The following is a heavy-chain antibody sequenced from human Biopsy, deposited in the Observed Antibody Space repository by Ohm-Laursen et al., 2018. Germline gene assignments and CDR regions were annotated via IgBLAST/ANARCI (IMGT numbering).Heavy chain of an antibody. CDR2: IRSTGGST. D-gene: IGHD3-3*01. Sequence: SLRLSCTASGFTFSSYAMSWVRQAPGKGLEWVSAIRSTGGSTYYANSVKGRFTISRDNSKNILFLQVNNLRAEDTAIYYCTKADDFWSPEGYYYYFSGMYVWGQGTTVTVSS. V-gene: IGHV3-23*01. CDR1: GFTFSSYA. J-gene: IGHJ6*02. CDR3: TKADDFWSPEGYYYYFSGMYV.